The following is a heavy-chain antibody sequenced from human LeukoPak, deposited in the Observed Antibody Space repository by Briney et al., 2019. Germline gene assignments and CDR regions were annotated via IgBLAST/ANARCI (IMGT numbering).Heavy chain of an antibody. CDR3: ASLYSNYYYYYMDV. J-gene: IGHJ6*03. D-gene: IGHD4-11*01. V-gene: IGHV4-38-2*01. CDR2: INHSGST. CDR1: GYSISSGYY. Sequence: SSETLSLTCAVSGYSISSGYYWGWIRPPPGKGLEWIGEINHSGSTNYNPSLKSRVTISVDTSKNQFSLKLSSVTAADTAVYYCASLYSNYYYYYMDVWGKGTTVTVSS.